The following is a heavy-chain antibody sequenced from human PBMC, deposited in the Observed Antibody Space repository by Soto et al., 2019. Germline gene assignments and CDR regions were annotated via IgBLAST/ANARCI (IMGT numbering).Heavy chain of an antibody. V-gene: IGHV4-59*08. CDR1: GGSISSYY. CDR2: IYYSGST. CDR3: ARHRPNCSGGSCYSPAFDI. D-gene: IGHD2-15*01. J-gene: IGHJ3*02. Sequence: SETLSLTCTVSGGSISSYYWSWIRQPPGKGLEWIGYIYYSGSTNYNPSLKSRVTISVDTSKNQFPLKLSSVTAADTAVYYCARHRPNCSGGSCYSPAFDIWGQGTMVTGSS.